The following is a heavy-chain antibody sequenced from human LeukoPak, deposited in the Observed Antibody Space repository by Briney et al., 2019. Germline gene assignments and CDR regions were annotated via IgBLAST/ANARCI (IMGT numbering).Heavy chain of an antibody. V-gene: IGHV4-59*01. CDR1: GGSISSYY. D-gene: IGHD5-24*01. Sequence: SETLSLTCTVSGGSISSYYWSWIRQSPGKGLEWIGYIYYSGSTNYNPSLKSRVTISVDTSKNQFSLKLSSVTAADTAVYYCARVDLVEMATIDAFDIWGQGTMVTVSS. CDR3: ARVDLVEMATIDAFDI. CDR2: IYYSGST. J-gene: IGHJ3*02.